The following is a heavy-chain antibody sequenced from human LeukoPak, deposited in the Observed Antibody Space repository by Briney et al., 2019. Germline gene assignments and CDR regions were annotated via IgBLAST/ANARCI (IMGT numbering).Heavy chain of an antibody. CDR1: GGSFSAYY. CDR2: IYYSGST. J-gene: IGHJ4*02. V-gene: IGHV4-59*01. CDR3: ARESSTARFDY. Sequence: SETLSLTCAVYGGSFSAYYWSWIRQPPGKGLEWIGYIYYSGSTNYNPSLQSRVTISIDTSKNQFSLKLTSLTAADTAVYYCARESSTARFDYWGREPWSPSPQ.